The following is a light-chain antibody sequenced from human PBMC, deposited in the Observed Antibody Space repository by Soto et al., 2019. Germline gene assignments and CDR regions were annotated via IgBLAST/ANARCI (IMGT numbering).Light chain of an antibody. J-gene: IGKJ4*01. CDR3: QKCKVAPFT. V-gene: IGKV1-27*01. CDR2: AAS. Sequence: DIQMTQPPSSLSAFVGDRVTITCRASQDIGNFLAWYQQKPGKVPKLPIYAASTLQSGVPSRFSGSGSGTDFTLTISSLQPEDVATYYCQKCKVAPFTFGGGTKVDIK. CDR1: QDIGNF.